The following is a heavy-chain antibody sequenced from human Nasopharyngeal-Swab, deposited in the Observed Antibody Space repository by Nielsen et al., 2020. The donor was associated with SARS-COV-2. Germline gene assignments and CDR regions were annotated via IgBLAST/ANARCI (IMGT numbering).Heavy chain of an antibody. Sequence: GGSLRLSCAASGFTFSSYAMSWVRQAPGKGLELVSAISGSGGSTYYADSVKGRFTISRDNAKNSLYLQMNSLRAEDTAVYYCARDGLDYDFWSAYFMDVWGQGTTVTVSS. D-gene: IGHD3-3*01. CDR2: ISGSGGST. V-gene: IGHV3-23*01. CDR3: ARDGLDYDFWSAYFMDV. J-gene: IGHJ6*02. CDR1: GFTFSSYA.